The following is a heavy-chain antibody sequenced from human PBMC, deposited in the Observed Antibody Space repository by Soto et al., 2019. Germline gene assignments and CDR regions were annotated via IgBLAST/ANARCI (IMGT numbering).Heavy chain of an antibody. D-gene: IGHD1-20*01. V-gene: IGHV4-59*08. J-gene: IGHJ6*03. CDR1: GGSISSYY. Sequence: PSETLSLTCTVSGGSISSYYWSWIRQPPGKGLEWIGYIYYSGSTNYNPSLKSRVTISVDTSKNQFSLRLSSVTAADTAVYYCATLGGITGTRRKNYYYYYMDVWGKGTTVTVSS. CDR2: IYYSGST. CDR3: ATLGGITGTRRKNYYYYYMDV.